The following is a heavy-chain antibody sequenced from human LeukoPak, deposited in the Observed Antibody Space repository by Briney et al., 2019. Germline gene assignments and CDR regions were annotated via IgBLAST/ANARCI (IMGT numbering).Heavy chain of an antibody. CDR2: IYTSGST. V-gene: IGHV4-61*02. CDR3: ARDGDSGDYAY. Sequence: SETLSLTCTVSGGSINSGSYYWCWIRQPAGKGLEWIGRIYTSGSTNYNPSLKSRVTISADTSKNQFSLKLTSVTAADTAVYYCARDGDSGDYAYWGQGTLVTVSS. CDR1: GGSINSGSYY. D-gene: IGHD4-17*01. J-gene: IGHJ4*02.